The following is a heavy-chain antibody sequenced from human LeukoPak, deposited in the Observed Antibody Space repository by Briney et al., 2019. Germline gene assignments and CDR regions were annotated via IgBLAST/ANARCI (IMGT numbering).Heavy chain of an antibody. J-gene: IGHJ4*02. Sequence: SETLSLTCTVSGGSISSSSYYWGWIRQPPGKGLEWIGSMYYSGSTYYNPSLKSRVTISVDTSKNQFSLKLSSVTAADTAVYYCASAYYYDSSGSLDYWGQGTLVTVSS. V-gene: IGHV4-39*07. D-gene: IGHD3-22*01. CDR3: ASAYYYDSSGSLDY. CDR2: MYYSGST. CDR1: GGSISSSSYY.